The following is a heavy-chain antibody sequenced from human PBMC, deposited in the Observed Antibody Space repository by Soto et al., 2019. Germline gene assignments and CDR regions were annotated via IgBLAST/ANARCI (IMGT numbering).Heavy chain of an antibody. CDR2: IYYSGST. V-gene: IGHV4-59*01. CDR1: GGSISSYY. CDR3: ARVRGYSYGYGLFDY. J-gene: IGHJ4*02. Sequence: NPSETLSLTCTVSGGSISSYYWSWIRQPPGKGLEWIGYIYYSGSTNYNPSLKSRVTISVDTSKNQFSLKLSSVAAADTAAYYCARVRGYSYGYGLFDYWGQGTLVTVSS. D-gene: IGHD5-18*01.